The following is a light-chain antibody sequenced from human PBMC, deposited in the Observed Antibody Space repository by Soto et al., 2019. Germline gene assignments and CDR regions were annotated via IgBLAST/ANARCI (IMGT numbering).Light chain of an antibody. V-gene: IGKV3-11*01. Sequence: EIELTQSPATLSLSPGERATLSCRASQSVSSYLAWYQQKPGQAPRLLIYDASNRATGIPDRFSGSGSGTDFTLTISRLEPEDFAVYYCQEHASIFGQGTRLEI. CDR3: QEHASI. J-gene: IGKJ5*01. CDR2: DAS. CDR1: QSVSSY.